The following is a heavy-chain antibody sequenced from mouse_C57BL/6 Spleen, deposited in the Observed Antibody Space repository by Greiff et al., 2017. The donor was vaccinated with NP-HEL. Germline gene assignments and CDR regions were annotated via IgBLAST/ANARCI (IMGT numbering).Heavy chain of an antibody. V-gene: IGHV1-9*01. CDR1: GYTFTGYW. D-gene: IGHD1-1*01. Sequence: VQLQQSGAELMKPGASVKLSCKATGYTFTGYWIEWVKQRPGHGLEWIGEILPGSGSTNYNEKFKGKATFTADTSSNTAYMQLSSRTTADSAIYYCAREGVSTTVVEGFDYLGQGTTLTVSS. CDR2: ILPGSGST. J-gene: IGHJ2*01. CDR3: AREGVSTTVVEGFDY.